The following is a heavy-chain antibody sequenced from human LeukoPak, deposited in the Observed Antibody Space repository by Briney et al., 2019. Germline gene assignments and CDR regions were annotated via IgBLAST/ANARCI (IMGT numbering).Heavy chain of an antibody. J-gene: IGHJ4*02. Sequence: ASVKVSCKASGGTFNSYAISWVRQAPGQGLEWMGIINPSGGSTSYAQKFQGRVTMTRDTSTSTVYMELSSLRSEDTAVYYCARGGYDILTGQEGYFDYWGQGTLVTVSS. V-gene: IGHV1-46*02. D-gene: IGHD3-9*01. CDR3: ARGGYDILTGQEGYFDY. CDR1: GGTFNSYA. CDR2: INPSGGST.